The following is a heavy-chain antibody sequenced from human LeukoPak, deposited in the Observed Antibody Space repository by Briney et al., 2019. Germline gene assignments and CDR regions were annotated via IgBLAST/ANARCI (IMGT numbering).Heavy chain of an antibody. V-gene: IGHV4-59*08. J-gene: IGHJ5*02. CDR1: GGSISSYY. Sequence: SETLSLTCTVSGGSISSYYWSWIRQPPGKGLEWIGYIYYSGSTNYNPSLKSRVTISVDTSKNQFSLKLSSVTAADTAVYYCARDYGDYSNNWFDPWGQGTLVTVSS. CDR2: IYYSGST. D-gene: IGHD4-17*01. CDR3: ARDYGDYSNNWFDP.